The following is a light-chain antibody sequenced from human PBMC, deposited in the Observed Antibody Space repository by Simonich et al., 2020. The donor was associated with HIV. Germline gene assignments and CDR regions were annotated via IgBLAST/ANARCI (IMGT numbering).Light chain of an antibody. CDR3: SSYAGSNNLV. CDR1: GNDVGGYNY. V-gene: IGLV2-8*01. J-gene: IGLJ3*02. CDR2: EVN. Sequence: SALTQPPSASGSPGQSVTISCTGTGNDVGGYNYVSWYQQHPGKAPKLMIYEVNKGPSGVPDRFSGSKSGNRASLTVSGLQAEDEADYYCSSYAGSNNLVFGGGTKLTVL.